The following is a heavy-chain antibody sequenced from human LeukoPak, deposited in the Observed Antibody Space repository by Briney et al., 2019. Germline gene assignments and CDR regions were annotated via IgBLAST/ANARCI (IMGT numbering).Heavy chain of an antibody. J-gene: IGHJ3*01. Sequence: SETLSLTCAVYGGSFSGYYWSWIRQPPGKGLEWIGEINHSGSTNYNPSLKSRVTISVDTSKNQFSLKLSSVTAADTAVYYCARVLTNYYDILTGYTGPDAFDLWGQGTMVTVSS. D-gene: IGHD3-9*01. CDR3: ARVLTNYYDILTGYTGPDAFDL. V-gene: IGHV4-34*01. CDR2: INHSGST. CDR1: GGSFSGYY.